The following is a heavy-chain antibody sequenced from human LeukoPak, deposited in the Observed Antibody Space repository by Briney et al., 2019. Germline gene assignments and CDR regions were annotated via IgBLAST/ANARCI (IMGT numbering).Heavy chain of an antibody. CDR2: IYYSGST. V-gene: IGHV4-39*01. D-gene: IGHD3-22*01. CDR3: ARHLISRYYYDSSGYYDY. CDR1: GGSISSSSYY. Sequence: SETLSLTCTVSGGSISSSSYYWGWIRQPPGKGLEWIGSIYYSGSTYYNPSLKSRVTISVDTSKNQFSLKLSSVTAADTAVYYCARHLISRYYYDSSGYYDYWGQGTLVTVSS. J-gene: IGHJ4*02.